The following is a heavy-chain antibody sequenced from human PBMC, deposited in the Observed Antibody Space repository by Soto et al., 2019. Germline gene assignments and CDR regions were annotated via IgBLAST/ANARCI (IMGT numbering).Heavy chain of an antibody. V-gene: IGHV3-23*01. CDR1: GSTFTSSV. Sequence: GGSLRLSCAASGSTFTSSVMAWVRRPPGRGLEWISSLGLIPRHTFYADSVKGRFTISRDNSRTTLYLQMTGLTFDATAVYYCAAYADGPYRPPYDHWGQGTQVTVSS. D-gene: IGHD3-16*02. CDR2: LGLIPRHT. CDR3: AAYADGPYRPPYDH. J-gene: IGHJ4*02.